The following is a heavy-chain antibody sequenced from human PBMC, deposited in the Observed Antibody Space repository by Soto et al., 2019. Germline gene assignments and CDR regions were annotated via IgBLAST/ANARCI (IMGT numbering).Heavy chain of an antibody. CDR1: GFSFSGSY. J-gene: IGHJ3*02. CDR2: IRSGGSNE. Sequence: QVQLVESGGGLVKPGGSLRLSCAASGFSFSGSYMSGIRQAPGKGLEWVSYIRSGGSNEYYAPSVRGRFAISRDDAKNSLYLQLNSLRADDTAVYYCARGPLGAFDIWGQGTMVTVSS. CDR3: ARGPLGAFDI. V-gene: IGHV3-11*01.